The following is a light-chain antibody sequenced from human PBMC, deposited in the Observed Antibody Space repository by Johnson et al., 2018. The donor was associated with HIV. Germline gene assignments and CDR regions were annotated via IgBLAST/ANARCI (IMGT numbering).Light chain of an antibody. Sequence: QSILTQPPSVSAAPGQKVTISCSGSSSNIGNNYVSWYRQLPGTAPKLLIYENNKRPSGIPDRFYGSKSGTSATLGITGLQTGDEADYYCGTWDSSLSAGVFGTGTKVTVL. J-gene: IGLJ1*01. CDR1: SSNIGNNY. CDR3: GTWDSSLSAGV. V-gene: IGLV1-51*02. CDR2: ENN.